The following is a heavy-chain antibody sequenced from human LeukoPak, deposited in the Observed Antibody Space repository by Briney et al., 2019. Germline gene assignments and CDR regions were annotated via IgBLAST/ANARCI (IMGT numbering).Heavy chain of an antibody. Sequence: GGSLRLSCAASGFTFSSYSMNWVRQAPGMGLEWVSSVSSSGTYIYYADSLKGRFTISRDNAKNSLYLQMNSLRAEDTAVYYCARDRYYDSSGYYQPDAFDIWGQGTMVTVSS. D-gene: IGHD3-22*01. J-gene: IGHJ3*02. CDR2: VSSSGTYI. V-gene: IGHV3-21*01. CDR1: GFTFSSYS. CDR3: ARDRYYDSSGYYQPDAFDI.